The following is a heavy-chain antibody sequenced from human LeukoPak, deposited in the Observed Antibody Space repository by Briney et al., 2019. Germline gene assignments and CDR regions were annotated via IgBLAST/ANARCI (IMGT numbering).Heavy chain of an antibody. CDR1: GFTFSSYA. J-gene: IGHJ4*02. D-gene: IGHD3-16*02. CDR3: ASAGGDYVWGSYRYDFDF. V-gene: IGHV3-30-3*01. Sequence: GGSLRLSCAASGFTFSSYAMHWVRAAPGKGLEWVAVISYDGSNKYYADSVKGRFTISRDNSKNTLYLQMNSLRAEDTAVYYCASAGGDYVWGSYRYDFDFWGQGTLVTVSS. CDR2: ISYDGSNK.